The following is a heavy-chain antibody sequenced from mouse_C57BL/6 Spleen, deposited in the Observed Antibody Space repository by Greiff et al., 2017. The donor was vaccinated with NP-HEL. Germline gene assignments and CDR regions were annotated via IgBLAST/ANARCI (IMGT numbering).Heavy chain of an antibody. CDR2: IDPSDSET. CDR3: ARRRIYYDYDEFAY. D-gene: IGHD2-4*01. CDR1: GYTFTSYW. V-gene: IGHV1-52*01. J-gene: IGHJ3*01. Sequence: QVQLQQPGAELVRPGSSVKLSCKASGYTFTSYWMHWVKQRPIQGLEWIGNIDPSDSETHYNQKFKDKATLTVDKSSSTAYMQLSSLTSEDSAVYYCARRRIYYDYDEFAYWGQGTLVTVSA.